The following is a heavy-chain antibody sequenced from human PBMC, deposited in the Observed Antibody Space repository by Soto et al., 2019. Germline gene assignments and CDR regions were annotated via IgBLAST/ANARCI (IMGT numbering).Heavy chain of an antibody. D-gene: IGHD5-18*01. CDR2: INPDNGNT. CDR1: GYTLTTYA. CDR3: ARGYRSGVYGDY. V-gene: IGHV1-3*01. J-gene: IGHJ4*02. Sequence: QVQLVQSGAEVKQPGASVRVSCETSGYTLTTYAMHWVRQAPGQRPEWMGWINPDNGNTRYSQKFQCRVTSLRDTYARTVYMELSRLTSEDTAVYYCARGYRSGVYGDYWGQGTPVIVS.